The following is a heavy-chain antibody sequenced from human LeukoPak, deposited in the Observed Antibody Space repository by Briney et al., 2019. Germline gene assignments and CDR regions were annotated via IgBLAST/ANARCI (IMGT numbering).Heavy chain of an antibody. CDR1: GFTFSSYA. Sequence: GGSLRLSCAASGFTFSSYAMSWVRQAPGKGLEWVSAISGRGDRAYYADSVKGRFTISRDNSKNTLYLQMNSLRAEDTAVYYCAKDLLYFLSSSCYDYWGQGTLVTVSS. CDR2: ISGRGDRA. D-gene: IGHD2/OR15-2a*01. J-gene: IGHJ4*02. CDR3: AKDLLYFLSSSCYDY. V-gene: IGHV3-23*01.